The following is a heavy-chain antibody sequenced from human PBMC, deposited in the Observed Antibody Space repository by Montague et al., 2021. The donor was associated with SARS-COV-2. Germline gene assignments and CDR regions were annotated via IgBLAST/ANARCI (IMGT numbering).Heavy chain of an antibody. J-gene: IGHJ6*02. CDR1: GDSISTSY. CDR2: IYYSGRT. D-gene: IGHD2-15*01. CDR3: ARADRRSPDTTHRYYYKGMDL. Sequence: SETLSLTCTVSGDSISTSYWAWIWLPQGTGLEWIGYIYYSGRTSYNSSLKRRVTISVDTSRNQVSLTLSSVTAADTAVYFCARADRRSPDTTHRYYYKGMDLWGQGTTVTVSS. V-gene: IGHV4-59*01.